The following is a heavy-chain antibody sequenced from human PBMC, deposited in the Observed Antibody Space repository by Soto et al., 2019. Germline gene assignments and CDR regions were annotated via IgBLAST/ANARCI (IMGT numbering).Heavy chain of an antibody. J-gene: IGHJ6*02. D-gene: IGHD3-22*01. V-gene: IGHV1-2*04. Sequence: ASVKVSCKASGYTFTGYYMHWVRQAPGQGLEWMGWINPNSGGTNYAQEFQGWVTMTRDTSISTAYMELSRLRSDDTAVYYCARGRRGDSSGYYYYYYGMDVWGQGTTVTVSS. CDR2: INPNSGGT. CDR1: GYTFTGYY. CDR3: ARGRRGDSSGYYYYYYGMDV.